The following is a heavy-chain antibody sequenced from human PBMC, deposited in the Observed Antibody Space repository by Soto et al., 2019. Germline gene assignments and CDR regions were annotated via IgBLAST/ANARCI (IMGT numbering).Heavy chain of an antibody. Sequence: GGSLRLSCAASGFTFSSYSMNWVRQAPGKGLEWVSSISSSSSYIYYADSVKGRFTISRDNAKNSLYLQMNSLRAEDTAVYYCAREGSGWYPDGAFDIWGQGTMVTVSS. CDR1: GFTFSSYS. D-gene: IGHD6-19*01. CDR3: AREGSGWYPDGAFDI. CDR2: ISSSSSYI. J-gene: IGHJ3*02. V-gene: IGHV3-21*01.